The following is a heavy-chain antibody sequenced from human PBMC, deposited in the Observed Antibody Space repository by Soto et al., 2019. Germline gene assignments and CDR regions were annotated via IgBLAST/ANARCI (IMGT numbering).Heavy chain of an antibody. D-gene: IGHD3-22*01. V-gene: IGHV3-30-3*01. CDR2: ISYDGSNK. Sequence: GGSLRLSCAASGFTFSSYAMHWVRQAPGKGLEWVAVISYDGSNKYYADSVKGRFTISRDNSKNTLYLQMNSLRAEDTAVYYCARAPITMIVVVTTGSYYGMDVWGQGTTVTVSS. CDR3: ARAPITMIVVVTTGSYYGMDV. CDR1: GFTFSSYA. J-gene: IGHJ6*02.